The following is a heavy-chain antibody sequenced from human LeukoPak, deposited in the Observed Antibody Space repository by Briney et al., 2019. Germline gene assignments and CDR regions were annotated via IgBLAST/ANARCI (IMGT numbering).Heavy chain of an antibody. Sequence: GRSLRLSCVASGFIFSDYGIQWVRQAPGKGLEWVAVIAYDGNNTYYGDSVRGRFTISRDNSKKMVYLEMNSLRAEDTAVYYCAKGHGDYKYTYYYYMDVWSKGTTVTVSS. V-gene: IGHV3-30*18. CDR3: AKGHGDYKYTYYYYMDV. CDR2: IAYDGNNT. D-gene: IGHD4-17*01. CDR1: GFIFSDYG. J-gene: IGHJ6*03.